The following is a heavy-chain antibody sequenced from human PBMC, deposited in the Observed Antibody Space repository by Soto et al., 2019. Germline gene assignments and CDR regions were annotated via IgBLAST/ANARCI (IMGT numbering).Heavy chain of an antibody. D-gene: IGHD3-10*01. J-gene: IGHJ4*02. CDR1: GFIFSSYA. Sequence: EVQLLESGGGLVQPGGSLRLSCAASGFIFSSYAMSWVRQAPGKGLEWVSTVSGSGGSTYYADSVKGRFTISRDNSKNTLYLQLNSLRAEDTALYYCAKGKGEYYYGSGSYYLHYFDFWGQGTLVTVSS. V-gene: IGHV3-23*01. CDR3: AKGKGEYYYGSGSYYLHYFDF. CDR2: VSGSGGST.